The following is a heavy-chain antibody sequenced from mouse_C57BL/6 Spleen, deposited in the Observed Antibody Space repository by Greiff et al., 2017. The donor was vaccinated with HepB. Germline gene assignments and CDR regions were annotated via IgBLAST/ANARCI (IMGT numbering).Heavy chain of an antibody. D-gene: IGHD1-1*01. J-gene: IGHJ2*01. V-gene: IGHV1-52*01. CDR3: ARKVATNYFDY. CDR2: IDPSDSET. CDR1: GYTFTSYW. Sequence: QVQLKQPGAELVRPGSSVKLSCKASGYTFTSYWMHWVKQRPIQGLEWIGNIDPSDSETHYNQKFKDKATLTVDKSSSTAYMQLSSLTSEDSAVYYCARKVATNYFDYWGQGTTLTVSS.